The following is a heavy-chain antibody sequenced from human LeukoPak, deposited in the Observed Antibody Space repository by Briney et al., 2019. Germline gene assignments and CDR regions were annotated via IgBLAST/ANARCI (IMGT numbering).Heavy chain of an antibody. D-gene: IGHD6-19*01. V-gene: IGHV4-34*01. CDR2: INHSGST. Sequence: PSETLSLTCTVSGGSISSYYWSWIRQPPGKGLEWIGEINHSGSTNYNPSLKSRVTISVDTSKNQFSLKLSSVTAADTAVYYCARDRKQWLPRFDYWGQGTLVTVSS. CDR1: GGSISSYY. CDR3: ARDRKQWLPRFDY. J-gene: IGHJ4*02.